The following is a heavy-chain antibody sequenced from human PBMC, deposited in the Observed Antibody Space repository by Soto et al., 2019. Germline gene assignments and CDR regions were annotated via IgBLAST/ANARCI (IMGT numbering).Heavy chain of an antibody. CDR3: ARDGVNWNYLDAFDI. D-gene: IGHD1-7*01. Sequence: SETLSLTCTVSGGSISSSSYYWGWIRQPPGKGLEWIGSIYYSGSTYYNPSLKSRVTISVDTSKNQFSLKLSSVTAADTAVYYCARDGVNWNYLDAFDIWGQGTMVTVSS. J-gene: IGHJ3*02. V-gene: IGHV4-39*02. CDR1: GGSISSSSYY. CDR2: IYYSGST.